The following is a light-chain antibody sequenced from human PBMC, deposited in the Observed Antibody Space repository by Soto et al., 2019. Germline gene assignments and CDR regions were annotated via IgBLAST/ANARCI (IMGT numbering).Light chain of an antibody. CDR3: QAYDYSLTAFV. J-gene: IGLJ3*02. CDR1: SSDVGSYNL. Sequence: QSALTQPASVSASPGQSITISCTGTSSDVGSYNLVSWYQQHPGKAPKLMIYDGSKRPSGVSNRFSGSKSGNTASLTISGLQAEDEADYYCQAYDYSLTAFVFGGGTKLTVL. CDR2: DGS. V-gene: IGLV2-23*01.